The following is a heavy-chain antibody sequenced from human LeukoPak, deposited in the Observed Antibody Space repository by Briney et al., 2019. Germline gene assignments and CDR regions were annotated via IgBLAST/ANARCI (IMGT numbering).Heavy chain of an antibody. CDR3: AKVGWSTEDYFDY. D-gene: IGHD2-15*01. CDR1: GFTFSSSA. Sequence: GGSLRLSCATSGFTFSSSAMSWVRQAPGMGLEWVSSITGSGDKTDYADSVKGRFTLSRDNSKNTMYLQMNSLRVDDTAVYYCAKVGWSTEDYFDYWGQGTLVTVSS. V-gene: IGHV3-23*01. J-gene: IGHJ4*02. CDR2: ITGSGDKT.